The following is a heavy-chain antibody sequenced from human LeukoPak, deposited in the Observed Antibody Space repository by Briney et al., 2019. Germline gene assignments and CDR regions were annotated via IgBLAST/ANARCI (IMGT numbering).Heavy chain of an antibody. Sequence: GGSLRLSCAASGFTFDDYAMHWVRQAPGKGLEWVSGISWNSGSIGYADSVKGRFTISRDNAKNSLYLQMNSLRAEDTALYYCAKDIASASGYSNTYYYYYGMDVWGQGTMVTVSS. CDR2: ISWNSGSI. CDR1: GFTFDDYA. J-gene: IGHJ6*02. V-gene: IGHV3-9*01. CDR3: AKDIASASGYSNTYYYYYGMDV. D-gene: IGHD6-13*01.